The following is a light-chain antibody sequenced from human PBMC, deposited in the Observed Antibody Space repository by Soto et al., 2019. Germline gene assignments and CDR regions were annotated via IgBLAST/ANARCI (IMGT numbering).Light chain of an antibody. CDR1: SSNIGTNR. J-gene: IGLJ3*02. V-gene: IGLV1-44*01. CDR2: NDH. Sequence: QSVLTQPPSASGTPGQGVTISCSGGSSNIGTNRVKWYQQLPGTAPKVLIYNDHERPSGVPDRFSGSKSGTSASLAISGLQSDDEADYYCAAWHDSVWLFGGGTKLTVL. CDR3: AAWHDSVWL.